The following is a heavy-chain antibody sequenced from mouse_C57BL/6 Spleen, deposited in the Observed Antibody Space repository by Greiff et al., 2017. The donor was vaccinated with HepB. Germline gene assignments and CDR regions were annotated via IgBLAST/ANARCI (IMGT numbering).Heavy chain of an antibody. CDR2: INPNNGGT. CDR1: GYTFTDYY. CDR3: ARQGSGYYYGSSYGFDY. V-gene: IGHV1-26*01. D-gene: IGHD1-1*01. Sequence: EVQLQQSGPELVKPGASVKISCKASGYTFTDYYMNWVKQSHGKSLEWIGDINPNNGGTSYNQKFKGKATLTVDKSSSTAYMELRSLTSEDSAVYYCARQGSGYYYGSSYGFDYWGQGTTLTVSS. J-gene: IGHJ2*01.